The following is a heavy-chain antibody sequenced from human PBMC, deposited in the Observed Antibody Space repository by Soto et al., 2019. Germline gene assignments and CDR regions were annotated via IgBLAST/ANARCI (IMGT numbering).Heavy chain of an antibody. CDR2: ISAYNGNT. D-gene: IGHD3-9*01. Sequence: ASGKVSCKASGYTFTSYGISWVRQAPGQGLEWMGWISAYNGNTNYAQKLQGRVTMTTDTSTSTAYMELRSLRSDDMAVYYCARAAGLLTGYSHSDFDYWGQGTQVTVYS. J-gene: IGHJ4*02. CDR3: ARAAGLLTGYSHSDFDY. CDR1: GYTFTSYG. V-gene: IGHV1-18*03.